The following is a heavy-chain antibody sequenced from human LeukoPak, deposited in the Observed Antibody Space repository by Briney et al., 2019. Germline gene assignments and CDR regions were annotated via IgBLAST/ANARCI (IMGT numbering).Heavy chain of an antibody. J-gene: IGHJ4*02. Sequence: GGSLRLSCAASGFTFSSYAMHWVRQAPGKGLEWVAVISYDGSNKYYADSVKGRFTISRDNSKNTLYLQMNSLRAEDTAAYYCARGSTYYYDSSGYWYPYYFDYWGQGTLVTVSS. CDR1: GFTFSSYA. CDR3: ARGSTYYYDSSGYWYPYYFDY. CDR2: ISYDGSNK. V-gene: IGHV3-30-3*01. D-gene: IGHD3-22*01.